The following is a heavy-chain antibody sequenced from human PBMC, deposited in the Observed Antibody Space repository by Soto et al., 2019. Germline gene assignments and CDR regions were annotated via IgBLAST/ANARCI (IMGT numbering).Heavy chain of an antibody. CDR2: SSNSGTFS. Sequence: GGSLRLSCECSGFTFSDYYISWIRQAPGKGLEWISYSSNSGTFSRYADSVKGRFSISRDNTKNLLYLQMNSLRAEDTAVYYCARSGDNYNRLDYWGQGTPVTVSS. CDR1: GFTFSDYY. V-gene: IGHV3-11*06. D-gene: IGHD1-1*01. J-gene: IGHJ4*02. CDR3: ARSGDNYNRLDY.